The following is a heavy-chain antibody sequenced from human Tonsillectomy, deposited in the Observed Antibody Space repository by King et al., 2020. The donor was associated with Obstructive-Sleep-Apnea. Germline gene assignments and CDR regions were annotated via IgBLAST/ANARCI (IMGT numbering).Heavy chain of an antibody. V-gene: IGHV3-9*01. J-gene: IGHJ4*02. CDR3: TKEAAMVRGVIITAPSGYFDY. CDR2: ISWNSCNI. D-gene: IGHD3-10*01. CDR1: GFTFDEYV. Sequence: VQLVESGGGLVQPGRSLRLSCAASGFTFDEYVMHWVRQAPGKGLEWVSGISWNSCNIGYADSVKGRFTISRDNAKNSLYLQMNSLRAEDTALYYCTKEAAMVRGVIITAPSGYFDYWGQGTLVTVSS.